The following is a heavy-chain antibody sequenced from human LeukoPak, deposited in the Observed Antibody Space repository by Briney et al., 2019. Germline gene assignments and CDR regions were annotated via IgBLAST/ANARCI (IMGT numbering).Heavy chain of an antibody. D-gene: IGHD1-26*01. CDR2: IYYTGST. J-gene: IGHJ3*02. CDR3: ARQDSGTYLNPLDI. Sequence: KASETLSLTCIVSGGSISSYYWSWIRQPPGKGLEWIGYIYYTGSTNYNPSLKSRVTISVDTSKNQLSLKPRSVTAADTAVYYCARQDSGTYLNPLDIWGQGTVVTVSS. V-gene: IGHV4-59*08. CDR1: GGSISSYY.